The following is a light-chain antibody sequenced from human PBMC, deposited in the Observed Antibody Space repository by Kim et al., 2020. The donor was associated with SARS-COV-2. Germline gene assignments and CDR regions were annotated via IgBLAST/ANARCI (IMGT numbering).Light chain of an antibody. CDR1: SLRNYY. CDR2: GKN. V-gene: IGLV3-19*01. Sequence: ALGQTVRITCQGDSLRNYYASWYQQKPGQAPVVVIYGKNNRLSGIPDRFSGSTSGNTASLTITGAQAEDEAVYYCNSRDSSTNNLVFGGGTQLTVL. J-gene: IGLJ2*01. CDR3: NSRDSSTNNLV.